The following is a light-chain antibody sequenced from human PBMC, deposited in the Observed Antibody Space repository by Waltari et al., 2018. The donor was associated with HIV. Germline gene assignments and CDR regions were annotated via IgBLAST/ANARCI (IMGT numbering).Light chain of an antibody. CDR1: SSDVGGDNY. J-gene: IGLJ3*02. CDR3: CSYAGSYSWV. V-gene: IGLV2-11*01. Sequence: QSALTQPRSVSGSPGQSVTVSCTGTSSDVGGDNYVSWYQQHPGKAPKLMIYDVSKRPSGVPDRVSGSKSGNTASVTISGVQAEDEAYYYCCSYAGSYSWVFGGGTKLTVL. CDR2: DVS.